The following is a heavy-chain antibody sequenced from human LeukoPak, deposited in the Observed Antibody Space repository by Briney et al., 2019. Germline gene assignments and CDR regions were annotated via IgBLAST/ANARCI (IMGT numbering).Heavy chain of an antibody. CDR2: IWYDGSNK. D-gene: IGHD1-26*01. Sequence: PGRSLRLSCAASGFTFSSYGMHWVRQAPGKGLEWVAVIWYDGSNKYYADSVKGRLTISRDNSKNTLYLQMNSLRAEDTAVYYCAKDLSLGAIDYWGQGTLVTVSS. V-gene: IGHV3-33*06. J-gene: IGHJ4*02. CDR3: AKDLSLGAIDY. CDR1: GFTFSSYG.